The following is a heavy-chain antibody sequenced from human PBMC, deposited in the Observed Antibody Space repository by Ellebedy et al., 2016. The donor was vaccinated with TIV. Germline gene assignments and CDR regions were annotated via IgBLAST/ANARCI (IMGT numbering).Heavy chain of an antibody. CDR1: GGSISSSSYY. D-gene: IGHD1-1*01. CDR3: ARGNWNDARDYNYYYGMDV. Sequence: SETLSLTCTVSGGSISSSSYYWGWIRQPPGKGLEWIGSIYYSGSTYYNPSLKSRVTISVETSKNQFSLKLSSVTAADTAVYYCARGNWNDARDYNYYYGMDVWGQGTTVTVSS. J-gene: IGHJ6*02. V-gene: IGHV4-39*01. CDR2: IYYSGST.